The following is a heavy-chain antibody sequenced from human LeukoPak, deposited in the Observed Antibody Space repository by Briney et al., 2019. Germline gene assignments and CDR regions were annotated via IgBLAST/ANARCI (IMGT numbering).Heavy chain of an antibody. CDR1: GFTFSSYG. CDR3: AKGGSSGWFDYFDY. D-gene: IGHD6-19*01. CDR2: ISSDGSNK. J-gene: IGHJ4*02. Sequence: GGSLRLSCAASGFTFSSYGIHWVRQAPGKGLEWVAVISSDGSNKYYADSVKGRFAISRDNSKNTLYLQMNSLRAEDTAVNYCAKGGSSGWFDYFDYWGQGTLVTVSS. V-gene: IGHV3-30*18.